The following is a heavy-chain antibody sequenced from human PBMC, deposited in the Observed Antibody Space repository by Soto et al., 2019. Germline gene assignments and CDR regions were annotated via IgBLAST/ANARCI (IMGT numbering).Heavy chain of an antibody. CDR3: ARRIRHCTNGVCPVDY. CDR2: IYYSGST. J-gene: IGHJ4*02. V-gene: IGHV4-31*03. Sequence: QVQLQESGPGLVKPSQTLSLTCTVSGGSISSGGYYWSWIRQHPGKGLEWSGYIYYSGSTYYNPSLKSRVTISVDTSKNQFSLKLSSVTAADTAVYYCARRIRHCTNGVCPVDYWGQGTLVTVSS. D-gene: IGHD2-8*01. CDR1: GGSISSGGYY.